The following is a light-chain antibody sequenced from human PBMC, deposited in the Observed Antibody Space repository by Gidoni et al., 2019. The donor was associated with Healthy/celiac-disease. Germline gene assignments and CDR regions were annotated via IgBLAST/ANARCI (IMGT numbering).Light chain of an antibody. CDR2: AAS. Sequence: DIQMTQSPSSLSASVGDRVTITCRASQSISSHLNWDQQKPGKAPKLLIYAASSLQSGVPSRFSGSGSGTDYTLTISSLQPEDFATYYCQQSYSTPWTFGQGTKVEIK. J-gene: IGKJ1*01. CDR1: QSISSH. CDR3: QQSYSTPWT. V-gene: IGKV1-39*01.